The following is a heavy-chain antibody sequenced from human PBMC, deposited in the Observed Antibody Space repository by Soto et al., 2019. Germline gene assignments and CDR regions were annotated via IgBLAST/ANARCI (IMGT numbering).Heavy chain of an antibody. V-gene: IGHV5-10-1*01. CDR1: GYSFTSYW. Sequence: GDSLKISCKGSGYSFTSYWISWVRQMPGKGLEWMGRIDPSDSYTNYSPSFQGHVTISADKSISTAYLQWSSLKASDTAMYYCARRGSSGWSTNYGMDVWGQGTTVTVSS. CDR2: IDPSDSYT. CDR3: ARRGSSGWSTNYGMDV. J-gene: IGHJ6*02. D-gene: IGHD6-19*01.